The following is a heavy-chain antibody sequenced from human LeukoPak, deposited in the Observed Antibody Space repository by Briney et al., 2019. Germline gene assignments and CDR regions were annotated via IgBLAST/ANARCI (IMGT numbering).Heavy chain of an antibody. CDR2: ICSDGSNK. J-gene: IGHJ4*02. V-gene: IGHV3-30*19. CDR1: GFTFSSYD. D-gene: IGHD3-10*01. Sequence: GGSLRLSCAASGFTFSSYDMHWVRQAPGKGLEGVGFICSDGSNKYYADSVKGRFTISRDNSKNTPFLHRNSLRAEDTAVYYCARSQSSRQITIPKTRRYFDYWGQGVLVTVSS. CDR3: ARSQSSRQITIPKTRRYFDY.